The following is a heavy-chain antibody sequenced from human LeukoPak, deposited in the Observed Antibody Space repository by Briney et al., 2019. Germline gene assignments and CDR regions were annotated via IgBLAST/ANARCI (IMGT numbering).Heavy chain of an antibody. CDR3: ARRKWFGELTHFDY. CDR1: GGTFSTYT. D-gene: IGHD3-10*01. Sequence: ASVKVSCKASGGTFSTYTFSWVRQAPGQGLEWMGGIIPAFGSANYAQKFQGRVTITADKSTSTAYMELSSLRSEDTAVYYCARRKWFGELTHFDYWGQGTLVTVSS. CDR2: IIPAFGSA. J-gene: IGHJ4*02. V-gene: IGHV1-69*06.